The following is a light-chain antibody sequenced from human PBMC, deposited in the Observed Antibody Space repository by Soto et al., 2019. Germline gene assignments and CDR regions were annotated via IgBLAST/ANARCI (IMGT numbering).Light chain of an antibody. CDR2: GAT. CDR1: ESVGDY. Sequence: PGERATLSCLPSESVGDYLAWYQQKPGQAPSLLIYGATKRTSGTPDRFSGTGSETAFTLAISRLEPGDFAVYYCQQYVTSPAITFGQGTRLEIK. J-gene: IGKJ5*01. V-gene: IGKV3-20*01. CDR3: QQYVTSPAIT.